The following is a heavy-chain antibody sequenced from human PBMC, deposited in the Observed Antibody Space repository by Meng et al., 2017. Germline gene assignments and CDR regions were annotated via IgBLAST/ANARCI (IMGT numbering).Heavy chain of an antibody. D-gene: IGHD6-13*01. Sequence: GQLGESGGGLVEPGGSLRLSCVASGLRFTDAWMSWVRQAPGKGLEWVGRIERKSDGGTIYYAAPVKGRFTISRDDSKNTLYLQMDSLINEDTAVYFCATGAAAADHWGQGTLVTVSS. CDR3: ATGAAAADH. V-gene: IGHV3-15*04. J-gene: IGHJ4*02. CDR2: IERKSDGGTI. CDR1: GLRFTDAW.